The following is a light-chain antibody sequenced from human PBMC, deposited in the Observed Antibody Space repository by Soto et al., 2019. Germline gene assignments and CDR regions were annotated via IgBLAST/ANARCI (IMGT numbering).Light chain of an antibody. Sequence: QSVLTQPASVSGSPGQSITISCTGTSSDVGGYNYVSWYQQHPGKAPKLMIYEVSNRPSGVSNRFSGSKSGNTASLTISVLQAEDEADYYCSSYTSSSTVVFGGGTQLTVL. V-gene: IGLV2-14*01. CDR2: EVS. CDR1: SSDVGGYNY. CDR3: SSYTSSSTVV. J-gene: IGLJ2*01.